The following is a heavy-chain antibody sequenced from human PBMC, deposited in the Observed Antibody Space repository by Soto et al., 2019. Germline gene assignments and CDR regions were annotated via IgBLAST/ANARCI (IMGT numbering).Heavy chain of an antibody. CDR2: MSYSGTT. Sequence: QVQLQESGPRLVKPSETLSLTCSVSGGSITDYYWTWIRQPPGKGLEWIAFMSYSGTTYYNPSLTTRVRRSIDALESQFSLTLSSVTAAATAVYFCESVGVMASRRDAFDVWGQGALVTVSS. CDR3: ESVGVMASRRDAFDV. CDR1: GGSITDYY. J-gene: IGHJ3*01. D-gene: IGHD2-21*01. V-gene: IGHV4-59*01.